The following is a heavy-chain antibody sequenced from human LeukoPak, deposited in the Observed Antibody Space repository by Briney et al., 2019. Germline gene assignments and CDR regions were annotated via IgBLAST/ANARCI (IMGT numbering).Heavy chain of an antibody. Sequence: GGSLRLSCAASGFTFSSYSMNWVRQAPGKGLEWLSSISSSSSYIYYADSVKGRFTISRDNAKNSLYLQMNSLRAEDTAVYYCARGQGLYGDFDYWGQGTLVTVSS. CDR1: GFTFSSYS. J-gene: IGHJ4*02. CDR3: ARGQGLYGDFDY. CDR2: ISSSSSYI. V-gene: IGHV3-21*01. D-gene: IGHD4-17*01.